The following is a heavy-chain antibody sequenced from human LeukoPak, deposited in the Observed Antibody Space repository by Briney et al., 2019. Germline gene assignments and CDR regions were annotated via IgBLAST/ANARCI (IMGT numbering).Heavy chain of an antibody. Sequence: GGSLRLSCAASGLTFSISNMIWVRQAPGKGLEWVSYISPGSSTTYYADSVKGRFTISRDNAKNSLYLQMSSLRDEDTAVYYCATGRIDFWGQGTRVTVSS. CDR2: ISPGSSTT. CDR1: GLTFSISN. V-gene: IGHV3-48*02. J-gene: IGHJ4*02. CDR3: ATGRIDF.